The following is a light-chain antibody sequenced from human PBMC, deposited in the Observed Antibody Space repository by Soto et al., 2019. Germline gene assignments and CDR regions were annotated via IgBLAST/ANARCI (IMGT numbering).Light chain of an antibody. CDR3: QQYYSTPWT. CDR2: WAS. Sequence: DIVMTQSPDSLAVSLGERATINCKSSQSVLYSSNNKNYLAWYQQKPGQPPKLLIYWASTRESGVPDRFSGRGSGKEFPLTISSLQAEDVAVYYCQQYYSTPWTFGQGTKVEIK. V-gene: IGKV4-1*01. CDR1: QSVLYSSNNKNY. J-gene: IGKJ1*01.